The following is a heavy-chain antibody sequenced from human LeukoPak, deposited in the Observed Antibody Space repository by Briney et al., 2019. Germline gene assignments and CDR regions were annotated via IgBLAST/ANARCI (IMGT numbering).Heavy chain of an antibody. CDR2: ISGSGSST. Sequence: GGSLRLSCAASGFTFSSYAMSWVRQAPGKGLEWVSVISGSGSSTYYADSVKGRFTISRDNSKNTLYLQMNSLRAEDTAVYYCAKVRYYDSSGLPYDYWGQGTLVTVSS. J-gene: IGHJ4*02. CDR3: AKVRYYDSSGLPYDY. D-gene: IGHD3-22*01. V-gene: IGHV3-23*01. CDR1: GFTFSSYA.